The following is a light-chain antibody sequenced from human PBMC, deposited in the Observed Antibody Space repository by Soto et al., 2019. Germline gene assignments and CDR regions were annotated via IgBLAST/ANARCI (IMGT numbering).Light chain of an antibody. CDR3: QQYWTYPFT. CDR2: AAS. CDR1: QGVSSY. V-gene: IGKV1-8*01. J-gene: IGKJ3*01. Sequence: AIRMTQSPSSFSSSTGDRVTITCRADQGVSSYLAWYQQKPGRAPKLLIYAASNLDSGVPSRFSGSGSGTDFTLTISCLEPEDFAVYYCQQYWTYPFTFGPGTRLEIK.